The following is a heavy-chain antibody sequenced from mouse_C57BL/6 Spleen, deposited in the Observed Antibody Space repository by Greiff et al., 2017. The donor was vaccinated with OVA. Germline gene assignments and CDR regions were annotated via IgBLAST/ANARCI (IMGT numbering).Heavy chain of an antibody. V-gene: IGHV1-63*01. J-gene: IGHJ3*01. CDR2: IYPGGGYT. CDR3: ARSTGTEGFAY. Sequence: QVQLQQSGAELVRPGTSVKMSCKASGYTFTNYWIGWAKQRPGHGLEWIGDIYPGGGYTNYNEKFKGKATLTADKSSSTAYMQFSSLTSEDSAIYYCARSTGTEGFAYWGQGTLVTVSA. CDR1: GYTFTNYW. D-gene: IGHD4-1*02.